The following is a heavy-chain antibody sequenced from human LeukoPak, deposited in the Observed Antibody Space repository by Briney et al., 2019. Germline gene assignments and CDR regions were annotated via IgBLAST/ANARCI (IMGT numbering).Heavy chain of an antibody. CDR2: IYTSGST. D-gene: IGHD2-15*01. CDR1: GGSISSGSYY. Sequence: PSETLSLTCTVSGGSISSGSYYWSWIRRPAGKGLEWIGRIYTSGSTNYNPSLKSRVTISVDTSKNQFSLKLSSVTAADTAVYYCARVVVAANDAFDIWGQGTMVTVSS. V-gene: IGHV4-61*02. CDR3: ARVVVAANDAFDI. J-gene: IGHJ3*02.